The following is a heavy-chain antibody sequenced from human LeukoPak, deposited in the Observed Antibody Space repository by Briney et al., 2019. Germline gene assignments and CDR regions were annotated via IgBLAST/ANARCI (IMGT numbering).Heavy chain of an antibody. D-gene: IGHD3-22*01. J-gene: IGHJ4*02. CDR3: ARDLTYYYDSSGLN. CDR2: ISPNGVIT. Sequence: GGSLRLSCAASGFTFSSYSMNWVRQAPGKGLEWVSGISPNGVITYYADSVKGRFTISRDNSKGTVYLQMNSLRAEDTAVYYCARDLTYYYDSSGLNWGQGTLVTVSS. V-gene: IGHV3-23*01. CDR1: GFTFSSYS.